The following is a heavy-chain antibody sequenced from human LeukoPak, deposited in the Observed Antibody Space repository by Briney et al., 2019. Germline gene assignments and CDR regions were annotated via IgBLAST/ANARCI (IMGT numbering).Heavy chain of an antibody. J-gene: IGHJ4*02. D-gene: IGHD6-6*01. Sequence: GGSLRLSCAASEFSVGSNYMTWVRQAPGKGLEWVSLIYSGGSTYYADSVKGRFTISRDNSKNTLYLQMNSLRAEDTAVYYCARFSSSPFFDYWGQGTLVTVSS. V-gene: IGHV3-66*01. CDR1: EFSVGSNY. CDR2: IYSGGST. CDR3: ARFSSSPFFDY.